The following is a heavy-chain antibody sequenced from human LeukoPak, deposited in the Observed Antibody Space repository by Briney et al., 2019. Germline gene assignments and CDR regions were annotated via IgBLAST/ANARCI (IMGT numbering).Heavy chain of an antibody. CDR1: GYSFTSYW. D-gene: IGHD3-9*01. V-gene: IGHV5-10-1*01. CDR2: IDPSDSYT. Sequence: GESLKISCKGSGYSFTSYWISWVRQMPGKGLEWMGRIDPSDSYTNYSPSFQGHVTISAGKSISTAYLQWSSLKASDTAMYYCARGQNYDIITGYYSPIDYWGQGTLVTVSS. J-gene: IGHJ4*02. CDR3: ARGQNYDIITGYYSPIDY.